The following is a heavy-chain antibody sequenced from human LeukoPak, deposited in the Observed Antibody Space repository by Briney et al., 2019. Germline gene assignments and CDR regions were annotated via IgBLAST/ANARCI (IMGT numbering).Heavy chain of an antibody. Sequence: SETLSLTCTVSGGSISSYYWSWIRQPPGKGLEWIGYIYYSGSTNYNPSLKGRVTISVDTSKNQFSLKLSSVTAADTAVYYCAREEDSGSGLGVWGKGTTVTVSS. V-gene: IGHV4-59*01. CDR1: GGSISSYY. CDR2: IYYSGST. J-gene: IGHJ6*04. CDR3: AREEDSGSGLGV. D-gene: IGHD1-26*01.